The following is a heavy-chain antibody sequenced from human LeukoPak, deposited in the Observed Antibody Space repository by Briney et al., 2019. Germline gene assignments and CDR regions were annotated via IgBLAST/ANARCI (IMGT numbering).Heavy chain of an antibody. V-gene: IGHV4-59*01. Sequence: SQTLSLTCTVSGGSISSYYWSWIRQPPGKGMDWNGYIYYSGSTNYNPSLKSRVTISVETSKNQFSLKLSSVTAADTAVYYCARIREESSWYGHLWFDPWGQGTLVTASS. J-gene: IGHJ5*02. CDR3: ARIREESSWYGHLWFDP. CDR1: GGSISSYY. D-gene: IGHD6-13*01. CDR2: IYYSGST.